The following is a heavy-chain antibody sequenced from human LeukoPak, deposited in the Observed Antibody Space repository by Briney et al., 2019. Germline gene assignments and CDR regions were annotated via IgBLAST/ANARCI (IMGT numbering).Heavy chain of an antibody. Sequence: SETLSLTCTVSGGSVNNYYWSWIRQPPGKGLEWIGYIYYSGSTSYNPSLKSRVTISVDTSKNQISLKVRSVTAADTAVYYCARTTEDCSSTSCYQYWFDPWGQGTLVTVSS. J-gene: IGHJ5*02. CDR1: GGSVNNYY. CDR2: IYYSGST. D-gene: IGHD2-2*01. CDR3: ARTTEDCSSTSCYQYWFDP. V-gene: IGHV4-59*02.